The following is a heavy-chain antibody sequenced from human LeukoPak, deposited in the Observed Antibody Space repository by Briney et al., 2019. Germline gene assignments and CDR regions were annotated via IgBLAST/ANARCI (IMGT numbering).Heavy chain of an antibody. Sequence: GGSLRLSCAASRFIFSNYAMNWVRQAPGKGLEWVSAISGSGDGTYYADSVKGRFTISRDNSQKTLYLQMDSLGAEDTAVYYCAKDIVATISQLLSMDVWGKGTTVTVSS. CDR3: AKDIVATISQLLSMDV. CDR2: ISGSGDGT. D-gene: IGHD5-12*01. J-gene: IGHJ6*03. V-gene: IGHV3-23*01. CDR1: RFIFSNYA.